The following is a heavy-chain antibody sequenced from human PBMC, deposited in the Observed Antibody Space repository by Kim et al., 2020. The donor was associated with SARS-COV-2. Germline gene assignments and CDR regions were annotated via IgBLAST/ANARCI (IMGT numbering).Heavy chain of an antibody. J-gene: IGHJ5*02. V-gene: IGHV3-30*18. CDR2: ISYDGSNK. Sequence: GGSLRLSCAASGFTFSSYGMHWVRQAPGKGLEWVAVISYDGSNKYYADSVKGRFTISRDNSKNTLYLQMNSLRAEDTAVYYCANLDLDTARNTTWGQGTLVTVSS. CDR3: ANLDLDTARNTT. CDR1: GFTFSSYG. D-gene: IGHD5-18*01.